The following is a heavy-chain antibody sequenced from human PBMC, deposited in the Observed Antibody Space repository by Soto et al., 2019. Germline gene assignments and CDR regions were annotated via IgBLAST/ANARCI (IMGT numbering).Heavy chain of an antibody. CDR3: ARSRHSIVVVPAAIEGPGDY. D-gene: IGHD2-2*01. V-gene: IGHV3-30-3*01. CDR1: GFTFSSYA. J-gene: IGHJ4*02. Sequence: PGGSLRLSCASSGFTFSSYAMHWVRQAPGKGLEWVAVISYDGSNKYYADSVKGRFTISRDNSKNTLYLQMNSLRAEDTAVYYCARSRHSIVVVPAAIEGPGDYWGQGTLVTVS. CDR2: ISYDGSNK.